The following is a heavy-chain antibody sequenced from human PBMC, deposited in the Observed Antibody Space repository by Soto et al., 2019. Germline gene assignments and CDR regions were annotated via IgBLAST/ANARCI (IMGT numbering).Heavy chain of an antibody. J-gene: IGHJ4*02. V-gene: IGHV3-33*06. Sequence: GGSLRLSCAASGFTFRSYGMHWVRQAPGKGLEWVAVIWFDGSNKYYADSVKGRFTISRDNSKNTLYLQMNTLRAEDTAVYYCAKNERRGYSYGVHFDYWGQGTLVTVSS. CDR2: IWFDGSNK. D-gene: IGHD5-18*01. CDR1: GFTFRSYG. CDR3: AKNERRGYSYGVHFDY.